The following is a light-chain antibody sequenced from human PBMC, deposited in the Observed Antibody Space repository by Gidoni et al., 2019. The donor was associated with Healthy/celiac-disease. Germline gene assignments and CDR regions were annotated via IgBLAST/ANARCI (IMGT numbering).Light chain of an antibody. V-gene: IGKV1-9*01. CDR2: AAS. J-gene: IGKJ5*01. CDR3: QQLNSYSRT. Sequence: DIQLTQSPSFLSASVGDRVTITCRASQGISSDLAWYQHKPGKAPKLLIYAASTLQSGVPSRFSGSGSRTQFTLTISSLQPQDFATYYCQQLNSYSRTFXQXTRLEIK. CDR1: QGISSD.